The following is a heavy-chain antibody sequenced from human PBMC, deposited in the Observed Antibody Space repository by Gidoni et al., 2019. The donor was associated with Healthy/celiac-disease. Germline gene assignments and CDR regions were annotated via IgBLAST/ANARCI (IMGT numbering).Heavy chain of an antibody. J-gene: IGHJ4*02. D-gene: IGHD4-4*01. CDR3: ASTVTTPRGMTFDY. V-gene: IGHV4-4*07. CDR2: IYTSGST. Sequence: QVQLQESGPGLVKPSQTLSLTCTVSGGSISRYSWSWIRQPAGKGLEWIGRIYTSGSTNYNPSLKSRVTMSVDTSKNQFSLKLSSVTAADTAVYYCASTVTTPRGMTFDYWGQGTLVTVSS. CDR1: GGSISRYS.